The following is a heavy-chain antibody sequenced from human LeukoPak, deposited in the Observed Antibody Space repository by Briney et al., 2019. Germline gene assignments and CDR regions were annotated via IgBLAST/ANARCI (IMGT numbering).Heavy chain of an antibody. J-gene: IGHJ4*02. CDR2: INPNSGGT. V-gene: IGHV1-2*02. Sequence: GESLKISCKASGYTFTSYGISWVRQAPGQGLEWMGWINPNSGGTNYAQKFQGRITMTRDTSISTAYMELSRLRSDDTAVYYCASTAGVQLTWGQGTLVTVSS. D-gene: IGHD5-24*01. CDR3: ASTAGVQLT. CDR1: GYTFTSYG.